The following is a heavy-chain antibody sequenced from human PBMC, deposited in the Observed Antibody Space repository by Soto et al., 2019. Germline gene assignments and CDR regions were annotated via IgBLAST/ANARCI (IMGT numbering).Heavy chain of an antibody. Sequence: SVKVSCKASGGTFSSYAISWVRQAPGQGLEWMGGIIPIFGTANYAQKFQGRVMITADESTSTAYMELGSLRAEDTAVYYCARGRVAPGVYYYYGMDVWGQGTTVTLSS. CDR2: IIPIFGTA. CDR3: ARGRVAPGVYYYYGMDV. CDR1: GGTFSSYA. D-gene: IGHD3-3*01. V-gene: IGHV1-69*13. J-gene: IGHJ6*02.